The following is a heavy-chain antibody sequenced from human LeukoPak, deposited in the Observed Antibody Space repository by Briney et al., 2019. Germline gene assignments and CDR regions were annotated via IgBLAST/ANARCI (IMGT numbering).Heavy chain of an antibody. Sequence: GASVKVSCKASGYTFTSYDINWVRQATGQGLEWMGWMNPNSGNTGYAQKFQGKVTMTRNTSISTAYMELSSLRSEDTAVYYCAGFVGSQMRRAFDIWGQGTMVTVSS. CDR2: MNPNSGNT. CDR3: AGFVGSQMRRAFDI. V-gene: IGHV1-8*01. CDR1: GYTFTSYD. J-gene: IGHJ3*02. D-gene: IGHD1-26*01.